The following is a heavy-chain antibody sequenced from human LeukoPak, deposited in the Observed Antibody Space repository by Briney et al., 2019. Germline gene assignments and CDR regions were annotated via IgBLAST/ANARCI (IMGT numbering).Heavy chain of an antibody. CDR1: GGSISSSSYY. Sequence: SETLSLTCTVSGGSISSSSYYWGWIRQPPGKGLEWIGRIYYSGSTYYNPSLNSRVTISVDTSKNKFSLKLSSVTAADTAVYYCARENSGSYREFDYWGQGTLVTVSS. V-gene: IGHV4-39*02. J-gene: IGHJ4*02. CDR2: IYYSGST. D-gene: IGHD1-26*01. CDR3: ARENSGSYREFDY.